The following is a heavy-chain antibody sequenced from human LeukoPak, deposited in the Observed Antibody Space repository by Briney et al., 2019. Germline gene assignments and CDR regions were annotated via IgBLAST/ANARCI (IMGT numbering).Heavy chain of an antibody. CDR2: IYYSGST. CDR3: VRHLSAGRPAFDI. V-gene: IGHV4-59*08. D-gene: IGHD2-15*01. Sequence: SETLSLTCTVSGGSINSYYWSWIRQPPGKGLEWIGYIYYSGSTNYNPSLKSRVTISVDTSNNKFSLKLTSLTAADTAVYYCVRHLSAGRPAFDIWGQGSMVTVSS. CDR1: GGSINSYY. J-gene: IGHJ3*02.